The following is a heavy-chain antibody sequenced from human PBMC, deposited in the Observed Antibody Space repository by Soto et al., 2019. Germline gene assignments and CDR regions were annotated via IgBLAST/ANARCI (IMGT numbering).Heavy chain of an antibody. CDR1: GASISNYY. J-gene: IGHJ5*01. CDR2: IITSENT. V-gene: IGHV4-4*07. CDR3: ARGQGYDSRVFVS. D-gene: IGHD3-22*01. Sequence: PSETLSLTCTVSGASISNYYWSWIRQPAGRGLEWIGRIITSENTNYNPSLKSRVTMSVDTSKTQFSLRLSSVTAADTAVYYCARGQGYDSRVFVSWGQGTLVTVSS.